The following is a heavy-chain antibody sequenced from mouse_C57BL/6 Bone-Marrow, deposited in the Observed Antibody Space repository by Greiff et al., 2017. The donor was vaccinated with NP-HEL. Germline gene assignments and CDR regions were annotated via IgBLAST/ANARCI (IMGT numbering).Heavy chain of an antibody. J-gene: IGHJ3*01. D-gene: IGHD1-1*01. CDR1: GYTFTNYW. V-gene: IGHV1-63*01. CDR2: IYPGGGYT. Sequence: VQLQQSGAELVRPGTSVKMSCKASGYTFTNYWIGWAKPRPGHGLEWLGDIYPGGGYTNYNEKFKGKATLTADKSSSTAYMQLSSLTSEDSAIYYCAREADYYGSSSWFAYWGQGTLVTVSA. CDR3: AREADYYGSSSWFAY.